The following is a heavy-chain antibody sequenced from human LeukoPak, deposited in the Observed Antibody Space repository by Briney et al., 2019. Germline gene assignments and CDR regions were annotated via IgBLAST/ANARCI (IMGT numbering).Heavy chain of an antibody. CDR1: GFTFSSYE. J-gene: IGHJ4*02. Sequence: PGGSLRLSCAASGFTFSSYEMNWVRQAPGKGLEWVSYISGSGHNIYYADSVKGRFTISRDNAKNSLYLQMNSLRAEDTAVYYCARDPDASDYWGQGTLVTVSS. CDR3: ARDPDASDY. CDR2: ISGSGHNI. V-gene: IGHV3-48*03.